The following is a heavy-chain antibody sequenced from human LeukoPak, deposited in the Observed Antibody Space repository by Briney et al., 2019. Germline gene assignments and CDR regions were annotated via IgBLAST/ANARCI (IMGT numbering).Heavy chain of an antibody. CDR2: IYYSGST. D-gene: IGHD3-16*02. J-gene: IGHJ4*02. V-gene: IGHV4-61*01. Sequence: PSETLSLTCTVSGGSVSSGSYYWSWIRQPPGKGLEWIGYIYYSGSTNYNPSLKSRVTISVDTSKNQFSLKLSSVTAADTAVYYCARDFPGYVWGSYRYFDYWGQGTLVTVSS. CDR1: GGSVSSGSYY. CDR3: ARDFPGYVWGSYRYFDY.